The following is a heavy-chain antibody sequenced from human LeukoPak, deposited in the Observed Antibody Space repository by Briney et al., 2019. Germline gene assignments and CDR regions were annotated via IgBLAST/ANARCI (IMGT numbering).Heavy chain of an antibody. CDR3: ARDGYSGYGYYFDY. CDR1: GFTFSSYG. J-gene: IGHJ4*02. D-gene: IGHD5-12*01. V-gene: IGHV3-23*01. Sequence: GGSLRLSCAAPGFTFSSYGMHWVRQAPGKGLEWVSGISGGGDYIYYADSVKGRFTISRDSSRNRVYLQMNSLRAEDTAIYYCARDGYSGYGYYFDYWGQGTLVTVSS. CDR2: ISGGGDYI.